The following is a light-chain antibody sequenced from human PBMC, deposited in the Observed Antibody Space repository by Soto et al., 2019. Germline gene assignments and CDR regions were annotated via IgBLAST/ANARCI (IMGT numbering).Light chain of an antibody. V-gene: IGKV3-15*01. J-gene: IGKJ2*01. CDR2: DAS. CDR1: QSVSSN. CDR3: QQYNNWPPYT. Sequence: EIVMTQSRATLSVSPGERATLSCRASQSVSSNLAWYQQKPGQAPRLLIYDASTRATGIPARFSGSGSGTEFTLTISSLQSEDFALYYCQQYNNWPPYTFGQGTKLEIK.